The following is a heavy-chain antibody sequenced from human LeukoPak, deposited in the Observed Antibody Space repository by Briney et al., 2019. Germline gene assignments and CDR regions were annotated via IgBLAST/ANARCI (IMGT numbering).Heavy chain of an antibody. CDR2: ISWNSGSI. Sequence: GGSLRLSCTASGFMFDDYAMHWVRHTPGKGLEWVSGISWNSGSIGYADSVKGRFTISRDNAKNSLYLQMNSLRAEDTAVYYCARQPLYCSGGSCYHHFDYWGQGTLVTVSS. J-gene: IGHJ4*02. D-gene: IGHD2-15*01. CDR3: ARQPLYCSGGSCYHHFDY. V-gene: IGHV3-9*01. CDR1: GFMFDDYA.